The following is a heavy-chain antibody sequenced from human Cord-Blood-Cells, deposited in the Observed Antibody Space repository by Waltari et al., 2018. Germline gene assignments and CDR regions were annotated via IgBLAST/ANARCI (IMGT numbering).Heavy chain of an antibody. J-gene: IGHJ5*02. D-gene: IGHD3-3*01. Sequence: QITLKESGPTLVKPTQTLTLTCTFSGFSLSTSGVGVGWIRRPPGKALEWLALIYWNDDKRYSPSLTSRLTITKDTSKNQVVLTMTNMDPVDTATYYCAHRDSTGAESYYDFWSGYYRGTDNWFDPWGQGTLVTVSS. CDR1: GFSLSTSGVG. V-gene: IGHV2-5*01. CDR3: AHRDSTGAESYYDFWSGYYRGTDNWFDP. CDR2: IYWNDDK.